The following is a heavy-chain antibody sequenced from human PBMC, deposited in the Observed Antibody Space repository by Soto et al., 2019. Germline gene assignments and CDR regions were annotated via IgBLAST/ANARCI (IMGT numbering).Heavy chain of an antibody. Sequence: GASVKVCCKASGYTFTSYYMHWVRQAPGQGLEWRGIISPSGGSTSSAQRFQGRVTMTRETATSKVYMELSSLRSELTAVYYWARERGEAVAGTWGFYYYHYYGMDVWGQGTTVTVSS. CDR1: GYTFTSYY. V-gene: IGHV1-46*01. J-gene: IGHJ6*02. CDR3: ARERGEAVAGTWGFYYYHYYGMDV. D-gene: IGHD6-19*01. CDR2: ISPSGGST.